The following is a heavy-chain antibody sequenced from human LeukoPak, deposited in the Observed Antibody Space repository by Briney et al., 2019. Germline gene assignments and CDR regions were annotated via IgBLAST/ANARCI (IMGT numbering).Heavy chain of an antibody. CDR1: GFTFSSYE. D-gene: IGHD2-2*01. J-gene: IGHJ6*04. CDR3: ARGPPIVVVPASVDV. Sequence: GGSLRLSCAASGFTFSSYEMNWVRQAPGKGLEWVSYISSSGSTIYYADSVKGRFTISRDNAKNSLYLQMNSLRAEDTAVYYCARGPPIVVVPASVDVWGKGTMVTVSS. V-gene: IGHV3-48*03. CDR2: ISSSGSTI.